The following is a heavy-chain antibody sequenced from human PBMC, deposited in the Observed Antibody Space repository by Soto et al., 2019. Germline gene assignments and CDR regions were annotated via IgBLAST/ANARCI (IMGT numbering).Heavy chain of an antibody. CDR3: ARGGEIMFSCGGFIVVPGYFET. D-gene: IGHD3-16*02. Sequence: LRLSCGASGFPFGDYAMSWVRQSPGKGLEWVASIRSERFGATPEYAASVKGRFIISRNDSHGIAYLQMNSLKTEDTGLYYSARGGEIMFSCGGFIVVPGYFETWGQGALVTVSS. V-gene: IGHV3-49*04. CDR2: IRSERFGATP. CDR1: GFPFGDYA. J-gene: IGHJ4*01.